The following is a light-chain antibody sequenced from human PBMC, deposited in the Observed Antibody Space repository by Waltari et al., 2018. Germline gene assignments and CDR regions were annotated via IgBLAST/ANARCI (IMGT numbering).Light chain of an antibody. CDR1: QSLLSRSNNKNY. CDR2: WAS. CDR3: QQYYSLPLT. Sequence: DIVMTQSPDSLAVSLGERATINCKSSQSLLSRSNNKNYLAWYRQKPGQPPKLLIYWASTRESGVPDRFSGSGSGADFTLTINSLQAEDVAVYYCQQYYSLPLTFGGGTKVEI. J-gene: IGKJ4*01. V-gene: IGKV4-1*01.